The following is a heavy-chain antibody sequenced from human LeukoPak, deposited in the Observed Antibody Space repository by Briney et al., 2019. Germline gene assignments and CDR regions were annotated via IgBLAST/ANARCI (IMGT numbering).Heavy chain of an antibody. CDR2: VSTGSNYI. J-gene: IGHJ3*02. Sequence: GGSLRLSCAASGFALNAYSLTWVRQAPGKGLEWVSSVSTGSNYIYYADSVKGRFTISRDNDKNSLYLQMNSLRVEDTAVYYCAKELFAYYYDSSGSFSHAFDIWGQGTMVTVSS. V-gene: IGHV3-21*01. CDR1: GFALNAYS. D-gene: IGHD3-22*01. CDR3: AKELFAYYYDSSGSFSHAFDI.